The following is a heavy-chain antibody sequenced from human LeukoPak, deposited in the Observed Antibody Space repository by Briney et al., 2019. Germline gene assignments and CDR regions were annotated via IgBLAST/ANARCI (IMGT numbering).Heavy chain of an antibody. J-gene: IGHJ6*02. D-gene: IGHD5-12*01. CDR3: ARDRNSGYDLYYYYGMDV. Sequence: SETLSLTCTVSGGSISSYYWSWIRQPPGKGLEWIGYTYYSGSTNYNPSLKSRVTISVDTSKNQFSLKLSSVAAADTAVYYCARDRNSGYDLYYYYGMDVWGQGTTVTVSS. CDR2: TYYSGST. CDR1: GGSISSYY. V-gene: IGHV4-59*01.